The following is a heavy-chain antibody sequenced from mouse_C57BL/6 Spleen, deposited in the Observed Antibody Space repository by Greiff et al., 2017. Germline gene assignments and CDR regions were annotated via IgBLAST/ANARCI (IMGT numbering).Heavy chain of an antibody. Sequence: EVLLVESGGGLVKPGGSLKLSCAASGFTFSDYGMHWVRQAPEKGLEWVAYISSGSSPIYYADTVKGRFTISRDHAKNTLFLQMTSLRSEDTAMYYCARYYDIGVFFDYWGQGTTLTVSS. CDR2: ISSGSSPI. CDR3: ARYYDIGVFFDY. V-gene: IGHV5-17*01. J-gene: IGHJ2*01. D-gene: IGHD1-1*01. CDR1: GFTFSDYG.